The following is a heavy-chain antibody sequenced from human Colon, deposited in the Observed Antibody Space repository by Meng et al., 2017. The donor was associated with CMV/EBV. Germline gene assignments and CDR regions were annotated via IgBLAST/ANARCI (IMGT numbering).Heavy chain of an antibody. CDR2: ISGSGGST. J-gene: IGHJ4*02. CDR3: ARDPGEAREYYFDL. Sequence: GESLKISCAASGFTFSSYAMSWVRQAPGKGLEWVSAISGSGGSTYYADSVKGRFTISRDNSKNTLYLQMNSLRAEDTAVYYCARDPGEAREYYFDLWGQGTLVTVSS. D-gene: IGHD1-1*01. V-gene: IGHV3-23*01. CDR1: GFTFSSYA.